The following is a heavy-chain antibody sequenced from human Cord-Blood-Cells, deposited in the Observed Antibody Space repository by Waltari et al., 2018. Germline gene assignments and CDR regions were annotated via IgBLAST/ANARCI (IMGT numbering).Heavy chain of an antibody. Sequence: EVQLVESGGGLVQPGRSLRLSCAASGFTFDDYAMHCVRQAPGKGLEWVSGISWNSGSIGYADSVKGRFTISRDNAKNSLYLQMNSLRAEDTALYYCAKGGGPYYYDSSGSDYWGQGTLVTVSS. CDR2: ISWNSGSI. V-gene: IGHV3-9*01. D-gene: IGHD3-22*01. CDR1: GFTFDDYA. J-gene: IGHJ4*02. CDR3: AKGGGPYYYDSSGSDY.